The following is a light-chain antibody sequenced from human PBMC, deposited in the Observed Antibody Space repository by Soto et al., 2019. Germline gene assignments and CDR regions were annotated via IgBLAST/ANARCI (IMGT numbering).Light chain of an antibody. CDR3: QQFEDFPRAII. CDR2: DAS. CDR1: QDISTY. J-gene: IGKJ5*01. V-gene: IGKV1-33*01. Sequence: DIQMTQSPSSLSASVGDRVTITCQASQDISTYLNWYQQKPGKAPKLLIFDASNLETGVPSRFSGSGSGTDFTFTISSLQPEDIATYYCQQFEDFPRAIIFGQGTRLDLK.